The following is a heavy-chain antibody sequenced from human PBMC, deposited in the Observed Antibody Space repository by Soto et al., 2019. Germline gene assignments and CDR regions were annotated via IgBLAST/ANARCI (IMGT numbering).Heavy chain of an antibody. D-gene: IGHD2-15*01. J-gene: IGHJ2*01. Sequence: QVQLVQSGAEVKKPGSSVKVSCKASGGTFSSYAISWVRQAPGQGLEWMGGIIPIFGTANYAQKFQARVTIPADESTSTAYMELSSLRSEDTAVYYCARVVTVVKSFHYWYFDLWGRGTLVTVSS. V-gene: IGHV1-69*12. CDR1: GGTFSSYA. CDR3: ARVVTVVKSFHYWYFDL. CDR2: IIPIFGTA.